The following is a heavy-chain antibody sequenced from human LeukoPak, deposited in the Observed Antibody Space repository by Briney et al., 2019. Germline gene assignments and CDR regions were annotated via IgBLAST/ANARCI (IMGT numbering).Heavy chain of an antibody. CDR2: IYYSGST. CDR3: AREAVRDGYNLYYFDY. V-gene: IGHV4-59*01. D-gene: IGHD5-24*01. J-gene: IGHJ4*02. Sequence: PSETLSLTCTVSGSSISSYYWSWIRQPPGKGLEWIGYIYYSGSTNYNPSLKSRVTISVDTSKNQFSLKLSSVTAADTAVYYCAREAVRDGYNLYYFDYWGQGTLVTVSS. CDR1: GSSISSYY.